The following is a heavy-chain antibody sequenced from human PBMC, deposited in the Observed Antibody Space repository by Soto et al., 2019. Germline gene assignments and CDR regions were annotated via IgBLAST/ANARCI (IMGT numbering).Heavy chain of an antibody. CDR3: AKGSVVVAAKFDS. CDR2: ISSRGYSA. J-gene: IGHJ4*02. Sequence: EVQLLESGGALVQPGVSLSLSYAASGLTYNNYAMGWVRQAPGKGLEWVSAISSRGYSAYYADSVKGRFTISRDNSRNTMFLQMNKLSAEDTAVYYCAKGSVVVAAKFDSWGQGTQVTVSS. V-gene: IGHV3-23*01. D-gene: IGHD2-21*02. CDR1: GLTYNNYA.